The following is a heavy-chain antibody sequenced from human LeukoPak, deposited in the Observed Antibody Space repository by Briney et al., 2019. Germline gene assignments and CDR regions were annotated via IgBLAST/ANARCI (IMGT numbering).Heavy chain of an antibody. CDR1: GYSFPSYW. J-gene: IGHJ4*02. V-gene: IGHV5-51*01. CDR2: IYPRDSDT. CDR3: ARTSSTYYFDY. Sequence: GESLKISCKGSGYSFPSYWIGWVRQMPGKGLEWMGIIYPRDSDTRYSPSFQGQVTISADKSISTAYLQWSSLKASDTAMYYCARTSSTYYFDYWGQGTLVTASS.